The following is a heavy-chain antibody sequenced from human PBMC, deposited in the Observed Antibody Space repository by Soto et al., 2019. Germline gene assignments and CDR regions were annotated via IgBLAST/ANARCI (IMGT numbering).Heavy chain of an antibody. CDR2: IKPDGSEE. D-gene: IGHD4-17*01. J-gene: IGHJ4*02. V-gene: IGHV3-7*01. Sequence: EVQLVESGGGLVQPGGSLRLSCVASGFTFSTYWMSWVRQAPGRGLEWVANIKPDGSEEYYVDSVEGRFAISRDNAKNSLYLQMNSLRAEDTAVYYCATSTVRGFETGCWGQETLVTVSS. CDR1: GFTFSTYW. CDR3: ATSTVRGFETGC.